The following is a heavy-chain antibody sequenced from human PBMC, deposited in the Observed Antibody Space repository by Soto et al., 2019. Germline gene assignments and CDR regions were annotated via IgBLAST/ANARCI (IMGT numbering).Heavy chain of an antibody. Sequence: GGSLRLSCAASGFTFSSYAMSWVRQAPGKGLEWVSAISGSGGSTYYADSVKGRFTISRDNTKNPLYLQMNSLRAEDTAVYYCAKESPYYYDSSGYLLGYYYGMDVWGQGTTVTVSS. CDR3: AKESPYYYDSSGYLLGYYYGMDV. CDR1: GFTFSSYA. J-gene: IGHJ6*02. CDR2: ISGSGGST. V-gene: IGHV3-23*01. D-gene: IGHD3-22*01.